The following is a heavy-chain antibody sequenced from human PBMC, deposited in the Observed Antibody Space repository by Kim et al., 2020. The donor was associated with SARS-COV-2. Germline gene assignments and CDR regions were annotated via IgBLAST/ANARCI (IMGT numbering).Heavy chain of an antibody. D-gene: IGHD2-15*01. J-gene: IGHJ5*02. Sequence: ASVKVSCKASGYTFTGYYMHWVRQAPGQGLEWMGWINPNSGGTNYAQKFQGWVTMTRDTSISTAYMELSRLRSDDTAVYYCARAPSGYCSGGSCYSWFDPWGQGTLVTVSS. V-gene: IGHV1-2*04. CDR3: ARAPSGYCSGGSCYSWFDP. CDR2: INPNSGGT. CDR1: GYTFTGYY.